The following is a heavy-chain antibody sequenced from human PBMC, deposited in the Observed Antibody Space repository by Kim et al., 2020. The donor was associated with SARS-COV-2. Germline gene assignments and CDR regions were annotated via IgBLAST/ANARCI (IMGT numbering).Heavy chain of an antibody. CDR2: INTNTGNP. J-gene: IGHJ1*01. D-gene: IGHD6-19*01. Sequence: ASVKVSCKASGYTFTSYAMNWVRQAPGQGLEWMGWINTNTGNPTYAQGFTGRFVFSLDTSVSTAYLQISSLKAEDTAVYYCARTIAVAGTSWPYFQHWGQGTLVTVSS. CDR1: GYTFTSYA. CDR3: ARTIAVAGTSWPYFQH. V-gene: IGHV7-4-1*02.